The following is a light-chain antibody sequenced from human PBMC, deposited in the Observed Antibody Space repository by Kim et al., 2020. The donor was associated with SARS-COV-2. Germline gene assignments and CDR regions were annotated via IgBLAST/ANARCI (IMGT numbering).Light chain of an antibody. CDR3: QQYGSSPMYT. V-gene: IGKV3-20*01. CDR2: GAS. J-gene: IGKJ2*01. Sequence: EIVLTQSPGTLSLSPGERATLSCRASQSVSSSYLAWYQQKPDQAPRLLIYGASSRATGIPDRFSGSGSGTDFTLTISRLEPEDFAVYYCQQYGSSPMYTFGQETKLEI. CDR1: QSVSSSY.